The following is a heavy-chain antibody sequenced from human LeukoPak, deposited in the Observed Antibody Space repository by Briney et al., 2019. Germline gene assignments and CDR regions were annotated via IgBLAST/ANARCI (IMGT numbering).Heavy chain of an antibody. D-gene: IGHD6-19*01. V-gene: IGHV1-46*01. CDR2: INPSGGST. J-gene: IGHJ6*03. CDR3: ARDLGEQWLGSYYYMDV. Sequence: ASVKVSCKASGYTFTSYYMHWVRQAPGQGLEWMGIINPSGGSTSYAQKFQGRVTMTRDMSTSTVYMELSSLRSEDTAVYYCARDLGEQWLGSYYYMDVWGKGTTVTVSS. CDR1: GYTFTSYY.